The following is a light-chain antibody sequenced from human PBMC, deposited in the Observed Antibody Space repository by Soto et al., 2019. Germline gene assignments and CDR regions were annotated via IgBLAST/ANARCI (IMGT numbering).Light chain of an antibody. CDR1: QTISNY. V-gene: IGKV1-39*01. CDR2: GAS. CDR3: QQSYTTPQVT. J-gene: IGKJ4*01. Sequence: DIQMTQSPSSLSASVGDRVTISCRASQTISNYLNWYQQKPGKAPKLLIYGASSLHSGVPSRFSGSGSGTDFTLTISSLQPEDFASYFCQQSYTTPQVTFGGGTKVEIK.